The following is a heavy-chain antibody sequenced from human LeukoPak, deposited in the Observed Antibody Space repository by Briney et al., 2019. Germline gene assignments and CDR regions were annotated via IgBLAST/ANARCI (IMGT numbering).Heavy chain of an antibody. Sequence: GGSLRLSCVVSGFDLSDYYMSWIRQAPGKGLEWISYISSSGGNIYFADSVKGRFTMSRDNARGSLYLQMNSLTADDTAIYYCARRREYFDYWGQGTLVTVSS. CDR3: ARRREYFDY. CDR2: ISSSGGNI. J-gene: IGHJ4*01. CDR1: GFDLSDYY. V-gene: IGHV3-11*01.